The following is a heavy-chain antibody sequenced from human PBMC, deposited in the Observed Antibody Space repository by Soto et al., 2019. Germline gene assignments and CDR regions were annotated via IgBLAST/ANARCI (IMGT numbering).Heavy chain of an antibody. CDR2: ISAYHNNI. J-gene: IGHJ4*02. CDR3: ARGGSGWYLDY. V-gene: IGHV1-18*01. Sequence: ASVKVSCKTSGYTFTRHGLTWVRQAPGQGLEWMGWISAYHNNISDAQNLQGRVTMTTNTSTNVAYMELRSLRSDVTAVYYCARGGSGWYLDYWGQGTLVTVSS. D-gene: IGHD6-19*01. CDR1: GYTFTRHG.